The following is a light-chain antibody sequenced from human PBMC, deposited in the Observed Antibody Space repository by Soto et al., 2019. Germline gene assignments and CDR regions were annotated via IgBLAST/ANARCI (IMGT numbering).Light chain of an antibody. CDR3: QQYNSYLT. CDR1: QSISSW. Sequence: DVQMTQSRSTLSASVGDRVTITCRASQSISSWLAWYQQKPGKAPKLLIYKASSLESGVPSRFSGSGSGTEFTLTISSLQPDDFATYYCQQYNSYLTFGGGTKVDIK. CDR2: KAS. V-gene: IGKV1-5*03. J-gene: IGKJ4*01.